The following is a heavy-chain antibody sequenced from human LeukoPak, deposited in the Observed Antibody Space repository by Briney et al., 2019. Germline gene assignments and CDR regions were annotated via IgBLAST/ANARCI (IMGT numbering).Heavy chain of an antibody. Sequence: GGSLRLSCAASGLTFSSYAMSWVGQPPGKGLEWASPISGSGGSTYYADSVKGRFTISRDNSKNTLYLQMNSLRAEDTAVYYCAKGSYYDSSGSFYFDYWGQGTLVTVSS. CDR1: GLTFSSYA. CDR2: ISGSGGST. CDR3: AKGSYYDSSGSFYFDY. J-gene: IGHJ4*02. V-gene: IGHV3-23*01. D-gene: IGHD3-22*01.